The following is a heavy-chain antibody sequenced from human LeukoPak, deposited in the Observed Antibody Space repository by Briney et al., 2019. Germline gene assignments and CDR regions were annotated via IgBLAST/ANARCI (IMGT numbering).Heavy chain of an antibody. CDR1: GGSISSSNYY. V-gene: IGHV4-39*01. D-gene: IGHD2-2*01. Sequence: SETLSLTCTASGGSISSSNYYWGWIRQPPGKGLEWIGTIYYNGATQYNPSLRSRVTISVDTSKNQFSLRLNSVTAADTAVYYCAIELRYCSSTSCRGNYWGQGTLVTVSS. CDR3: AIELRYCSSTSCRGNY. CDR2: IYYNGAT. J-gene: IGHJ4*02.